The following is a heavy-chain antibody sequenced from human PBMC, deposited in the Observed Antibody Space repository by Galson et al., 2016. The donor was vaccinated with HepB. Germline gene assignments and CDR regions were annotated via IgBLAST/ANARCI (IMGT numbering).Heavy chain of an antibody. V-gene: IGHV5-51*01. Sequence: QSGAEVKKPGESLKISCKASGYSFSRYWIGWVRQMPGKGLEWMGIIYPGDSDTRYNPSFQGQVTVSADKSISTAYLQWSSLKASDTAIYYCARRSGSGYDDDYYFYGMDVWGQGTTVTVSS. D-gene: IGHD5-12*01. CDR3: ARRSGSGYDDDYYFYGMDV. CDR1: GYSFSRYW. J-gene: IGHJ6*02. CDR2: IYPGDSDT.